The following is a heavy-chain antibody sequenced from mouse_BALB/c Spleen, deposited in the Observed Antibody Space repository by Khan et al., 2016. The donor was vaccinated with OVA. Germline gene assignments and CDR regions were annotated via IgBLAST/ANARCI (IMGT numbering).Heavy chain of an antibody. CDR2: ISTCYGDA. D-gene: IGHD3-2*01. J-gene: IGHJ3*01. CDR1: GYTFTDYG. CDR3: ASDSSGEEFAY. Sequence: QMQLQQSGAELVRPGVSVKISCKGSGYTFTDYGIHWVKQSHAKSLEWIGVISTCYGDASYNQKLKGKATMTVDKSSSTAYMERARLTSEDSAIYYCASDSSGEEFAYWGQGTLVTVSA. V-gene: IGHV1S137*01.